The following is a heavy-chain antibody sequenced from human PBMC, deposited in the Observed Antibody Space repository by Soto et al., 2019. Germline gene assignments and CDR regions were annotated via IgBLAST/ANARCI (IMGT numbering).Heavy chain of an antibody. D-gene: IGHD2-21*02. J-gene: IGHJ4*02. CDR3: ARGRTTFGGNSALVAS. CDR2: INHSGST. Sequence: QVQLQQWGAGLLKPSETLSLTCAVYGGSFSGYYWSWIRQPPGKGLEWIGEINHSGSTNYNPSLKSRFTVSVDTSKHQFSLKLSSVTAADTAVYYCARGRTTFGGNSALVASWGQGTLVTVSS. CDR1: GGSFSGYY. V-gene: IGHV4-34*01.